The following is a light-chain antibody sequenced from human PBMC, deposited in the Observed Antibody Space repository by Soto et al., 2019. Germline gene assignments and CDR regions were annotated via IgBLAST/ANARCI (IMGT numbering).Light chain of an antibody. CDR3: QVWDNGSDHYV. CDR2: DDT. V-gene: IGLV3-21*02. CDR1: NIGSKS. Sequence: ELTQPPSVSVAPGQTASIACGGDNIGSKSVHWYQQKPGQAPVLVVFDDTDRPSGIPERFSGSNSGNTATLTISRVEVGDGADYYCQVWDNGSDHYVFGVGTKVTVL. J-gene: IGLJ1*01.